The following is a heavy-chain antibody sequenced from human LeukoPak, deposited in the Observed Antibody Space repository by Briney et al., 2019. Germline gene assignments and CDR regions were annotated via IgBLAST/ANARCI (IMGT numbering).Heavy chain of an antibody. CDR1: GGSISSDTHH. Sequence: SETLSLTCTVSGGSISSDTHHWGWIRQPPGKVLQWIGSVYYSGSTYYNPSLRSRVALSVDTSKDQFSLKLSSVTATDTAMYYCARSGWPLGGFDPWGQGILVTVSS. J-gene: IGHJ5*02. CDR2: VYYSGST. CDR3: ARSGWPLGGFDP. V-gene: IGHV4-39*01. D-gene: IGHD3-10*01.